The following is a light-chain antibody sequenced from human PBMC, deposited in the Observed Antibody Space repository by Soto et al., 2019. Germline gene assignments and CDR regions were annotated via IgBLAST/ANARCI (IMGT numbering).Light chain of an antibody. Sequence: ETVLTQSPATLSLSPGERATLSCRASQSVDIYLAWYQQKPGQAPRLLIYDASNRATGIPARFSGSGSGTDFTLTIRSLEPEDFAVYYCQQRKYWPPLTFGQGTRLEIK. V-gene: IGKV3-11*01. CDR2: DAS. J-gene: IGKJ5*01. CDR3: QQRKYWPPLT. CDR1: QSVDIY.